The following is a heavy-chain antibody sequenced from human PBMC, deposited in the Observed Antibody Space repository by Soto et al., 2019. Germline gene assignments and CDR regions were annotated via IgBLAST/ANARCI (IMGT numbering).Heavy chain of an antibody. V-gene: IGHV3-48*01. CDR3: AKDPGDIVVVVAATLNWFDP. CDR2: ISGSSSST. D-gene: IGHD2-15*01. CDR1: GFTFSSYS. Sequence: GGSLRLSCAASGFTFSSYSMNWVRQAPGKGLEWVSYISGSSSSTYYADSVKGRFTISRDNAKNTLYLQMNSLRAEDTAVYYCAKDPGDIVVVVAATLNWFDPWGQGTLVTVSS. J-gene: IGHJ5*02.